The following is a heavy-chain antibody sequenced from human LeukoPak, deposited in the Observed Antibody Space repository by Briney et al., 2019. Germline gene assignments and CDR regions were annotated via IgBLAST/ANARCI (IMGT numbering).Heavy chain of an antibody. CDR3: ARATAACSSTSCRTLDY. CDR2: IYHSGST. J-gene: IGHJ4*02. Sequence: SETLSLTCTVSGGSISSGGYYWSWIRQPPGKGLEWIGYIYHSGSTYYNPSLKSRVAISVDRSKNQFSLKLSSVTAADTAVYYCARATAACSSTSCRTLDYWGQGTLVTVSS. V-gene: IGHV4-30-2*01. CDR1: GGSISSGGYY. D-gene: IGHD2-2*01.